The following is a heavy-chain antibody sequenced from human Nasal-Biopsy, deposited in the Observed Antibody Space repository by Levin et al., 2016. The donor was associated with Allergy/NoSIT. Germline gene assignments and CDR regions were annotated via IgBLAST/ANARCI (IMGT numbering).Heavy chain of an antibody. J-gene: IGHJ6*02. Sequence: SETLSLTCTLSGGSFRDGGFYWHWIRQPAGKGLEWIGRAYTSGTTTYNPSLQSRVTIVVDRFRDQISLKLDSVTAADTGVYYCARGVCVGRCRHPTLWGSEYYHGMDVWGQGTTVSVTS. V-gene: IGHV4-61*02. CDR3: ARGVCVGRCRHPTLWGSEYYHGMDV. CDR2: AYTSGTT. CDR1: GGSFRDGGFY. D-gene: IGHD2-15*01.